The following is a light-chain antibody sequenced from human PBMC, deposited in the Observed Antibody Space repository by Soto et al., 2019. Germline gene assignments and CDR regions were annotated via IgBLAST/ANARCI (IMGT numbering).Light chain of an antibody. J-gene: IGKJ1*01. CDR2: DAS. Sequence: DIQMTQSPATLSASVGDRVTITCRASQSISSWLAWYQQKPGKAPKLLICDASRLAIRVPTRFSGSGSRTEFTLTISRLQADDVANYYYQHYNSYWTFGQGTKVDIK. CDR3: QHYNSYWT. V-gene: IGKV1-5*01. CDR1: QSISSW.